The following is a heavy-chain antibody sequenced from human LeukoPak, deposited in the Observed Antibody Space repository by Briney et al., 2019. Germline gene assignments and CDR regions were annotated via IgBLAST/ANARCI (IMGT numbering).Heavy chain of an antibody. D-gene: IGHD2/OR15-2a*01. Sequence: GGTLRLSCEASGFTFSNYGFHWVRQAPSQGLEWVALIWYDGSKTYYADSVEGRFTVSRDNSKNTVYLQMNNLRAEDTAFYYCARDVGTTSYQLETWGQGTLVTVSS. CDR2: IWYDGSKT. V-gene: IGHV3-33*01. J-gene: IGHJ4*02. CDR1: GFTFSNYG. CDR3: ARDVGTTSYQLET.